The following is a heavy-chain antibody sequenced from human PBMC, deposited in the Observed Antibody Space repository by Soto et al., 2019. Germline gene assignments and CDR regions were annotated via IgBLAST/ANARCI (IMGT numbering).Heavy chain of an antibody. CDR1: GFTFSDYY. J-gene: IGHJ4*02. Sequence: GGSLILSCAASGFTFSDYYMSWIRPAPGKGLEWVSYISSSGSTIYYADSVKGRFTISRDNAKNSLYLQMNSLRAEDTAVYYCARKGVIRRDPLDYWGQGTLVTVSS. D-gene: IGHD2-21*01. CDR3: ARKGVIRRDPLDY. CDR2: ISSSGSTI. V-gene: IGHV3-11*01.